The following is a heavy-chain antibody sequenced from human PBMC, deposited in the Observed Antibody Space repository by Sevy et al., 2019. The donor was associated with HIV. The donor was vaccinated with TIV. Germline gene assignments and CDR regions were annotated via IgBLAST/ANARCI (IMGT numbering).Heavy chain of an antibody. V-gene: IGHV3-53*01. J-gene: IGHJ3*02. CDR2: IYRGDST. CDR1: GFTVSNSY. CDR3: TRLNVYYFDSSGYYTTGNAFDI. Sequence: GGSLRLSCAASGFTVSNSYMSWVRQAPGKGLQWVSIIYRGDSTNYADPVKGRFTISRDNSKSRLYLEMNNLRAKDTAVYYCTRLNVYYFDSSGYYTTGNAFDIWGQGTLVTVSS. D-gene: IGHD3-22*01.